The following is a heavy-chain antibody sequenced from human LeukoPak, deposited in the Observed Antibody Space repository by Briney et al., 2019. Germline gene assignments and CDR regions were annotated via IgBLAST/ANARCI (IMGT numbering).Heavy chain of an antibody. CDR2: IYHSGST. Sequence: PSQTLSLTCTVSGGSIRSGDYYWSWIRQPPGKGLEWIGCIYHSGSTYYNPSLKSRVTISVDTSKNQFSLKLSSVTAADTAVYYCARAYKWGWFDPWGQGTLVTVSS. J-gene: IGHJ5*02. CDR1: GGSIRSGDYY. CDR3: ARAYKWGWFDP. D-gene: IGHD1-1*01. V-gene: IGHV4-30-2*01.